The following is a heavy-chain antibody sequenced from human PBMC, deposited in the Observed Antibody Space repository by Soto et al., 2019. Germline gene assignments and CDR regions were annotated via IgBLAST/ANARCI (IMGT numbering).Heavy chain of an antibody. Sequence: GASVKVSCKASGGTFSSYTISWVRQAPGQGLEWMGRIIPILGIANYAQKFQGRVTITADKSTSTAYMELSSLRSEDTAVYYCARVFYVVGGEPHGPTKGDYWGKGTLVTVSP. V-gene: IGHV1-69*02. CDR2: IIPILGIA. CDR3: ARVFYVVGGEPHGPTKGDY. D-gene: IGHD3-16*01. J-gene: IGHJ4*02. CDR1: GGTFSSYT.